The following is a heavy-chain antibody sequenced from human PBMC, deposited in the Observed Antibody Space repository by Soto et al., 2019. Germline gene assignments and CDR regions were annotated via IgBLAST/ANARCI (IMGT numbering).Heavy chain of an antibody. Sequence: GGSLRLSCAASGFTFSSYGMHWVRQAPGKGLEWVAVIWYDGSNKYYADSVKGRFTISRDNSKNTLYLQMNSLRAEDTAVYYCARDLQQLVRYYGMDVWGQGTTVTVSS. CDR2: IWYDGSNK. J-gene: IGHJ6*02. CDR1: GFTFSSYG. V-gene: IGHV3-33*01. CDR3: ARDLQQLVRYYGMDV. D-gene: IGHD6-6*01.